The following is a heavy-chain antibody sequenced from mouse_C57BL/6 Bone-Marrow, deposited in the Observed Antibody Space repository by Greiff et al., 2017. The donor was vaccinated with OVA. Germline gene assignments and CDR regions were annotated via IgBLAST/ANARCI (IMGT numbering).Heavy chain of an antibody. CDR1: GFTFSDYY. J-gene: IGHJ1*03. Sequence: EVHLVESEGGLVQPGSSMKLSCTASGFTFSDYYMAWVRQVPEKGLEWVANINYDGSSTYYLDSLKSRFIISRDNAKNILYLQMSSLKSEDTATYYCARESYYGLGYFDVWGTGTTVTVSS. V-gene: IGHV5-16*01. CDR3: ARESYYGLGYFDV. D-gene: IGHD1-1*01. CDR2: INYDGSST.